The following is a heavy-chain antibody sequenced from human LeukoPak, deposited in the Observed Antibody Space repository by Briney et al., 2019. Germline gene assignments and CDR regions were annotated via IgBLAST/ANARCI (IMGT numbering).Heavy chain of an antibody. CDR1: GGSFSGYY. Sequence: SETLSLTCAVYGGSFSGYYWSWIRQPTGKGLEWIGEINHSGSTNYNPSLKSRVTISVDTSKNQFSLKLSSVTAADTAVYYCARGGLRLRGYYFDYWGQGTLVTVSS. CDR2: INHSGST. V-gene: IGHV4-34*01. J-gene: IGHJ4*02. CDR3: ARGGLRLRGYYFDY. D-gene: IGHD5-12*01.